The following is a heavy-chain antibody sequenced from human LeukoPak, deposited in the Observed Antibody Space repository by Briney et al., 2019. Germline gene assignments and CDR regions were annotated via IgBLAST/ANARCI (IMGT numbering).Heavy chain of an antibody. Sequence: ASVKVSCKASGYTFTSYDINWVRQATGQGLEWMGWMNPNSGNTGYAQKFQGRVTMTRNTSISTAYMELSSLRSEDTAVYYCARGSYGSGSYYQDNWFDPWGQGTLVTVSS. CDR1: GYTFTSYD. CDR3: ARGSYGSGSYYQDNWFDP. CDR2: MNPNSGNT. J-gene: IGHJ5*02. V-gene: IGHV1-8*01. D-gene: IGHD3-10*01.